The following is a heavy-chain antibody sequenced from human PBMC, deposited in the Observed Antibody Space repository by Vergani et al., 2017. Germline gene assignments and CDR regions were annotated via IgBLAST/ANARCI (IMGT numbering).Heavy chain of an antibody. V-gene: IGHV1-8*02. CDR3: ARGNYDGDY. J-gene: IGHJ4*02. D-gene: IGHD3-22*01. Sequence: QVQLVQSGAEVKKPGSSVKVSCKASGGTFSSYTISWVRQAPGQGLEWMGWMNPNSGNTGYAQKFQGRVTMTRNTSISTAYMELSSLRSEDTAVYYCARGNYDGDYWGQGTLVTVSS. CDR2: MNPNSGNT. CDR1: GGTFSSYT.